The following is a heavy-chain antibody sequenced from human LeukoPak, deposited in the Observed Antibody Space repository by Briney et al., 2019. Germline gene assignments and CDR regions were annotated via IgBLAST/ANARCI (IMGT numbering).Heavy chain of an antibody. Sequence: GGSLRLSCAASGFTFSSYAMSWVRQAPGKGLEWVSAISGSGGSTYYADSVKGRFTISRDNSKNTLYLQMNSLRAEDTAVYYCAKDLVVVVAAHYYGMDVWGQGTTVTVSS. V-gene: IGHV3-23*01. CDR1: GFTFSSYA. CDR2: ISGSGGST. CDR3: AKDLVVVVAAHYYGMDV. D-gene: IGHD2-15*01. J-gene: IGHJ6*02.